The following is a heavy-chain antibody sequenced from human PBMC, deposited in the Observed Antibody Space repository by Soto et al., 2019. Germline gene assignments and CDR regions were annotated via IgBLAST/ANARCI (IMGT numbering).Heavy chain of an antibody. D-gene: IGHD5-12*01. V-gene: IGHV1-69*02. CDR3: ARVDRRAVRYFDL. CDR1: GGTFSSYT. CDR2: IIPILGIA. Sequence: QVQLVQSGAEVKKPGSSVKVSCKASGGTFSSYTISWVRQAPGQGLEWMGRIIPILGIANYAQKFQGRVTITADKSTSTAYMELSSLRSEDTAVYYCARVDRRAVRYFDLSGRGTLVTVSS. J-gene: IGHJ2*01.